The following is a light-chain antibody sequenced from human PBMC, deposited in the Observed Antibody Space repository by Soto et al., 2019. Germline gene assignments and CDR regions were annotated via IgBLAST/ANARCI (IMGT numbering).Light chain of an antibody. V-gene: IGLV2-14*01. J-gene: IGLJ3*02. Sequence: QSALTQPASESGSPGQSITISCTGTSNDIGLYNYVSWYQQHPGKAPKLVIYEVTYRPSGVSDRFSGSKSDNTASLTISGLQAEDDADYYCSSYTLSSTWVFGGGIKLTVL. CDR3: SSYTLSSTWV. CDR1: SNDIGLYNY. CDR2: EVT.